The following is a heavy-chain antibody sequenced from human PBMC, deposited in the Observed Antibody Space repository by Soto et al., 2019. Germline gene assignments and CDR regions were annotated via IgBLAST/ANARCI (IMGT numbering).Heavy chain of an antibody. CDR3: ARELYSCGGDCPYYMDY. V-gene: IGHV1-46*01. J-gene: IGHJ4*02. Sequence: ASVKVSCKTSGYPFTDYFIHWVRQAPGQGLEWMGIISLYHHSTSYTQKFQGRLTVTADTSTTTVYMDLTSLTSEDSAVYWCARELYSCGGDCPYYMDYWGQGTLVTVSS. CDR2: ISLYHHST. CDR1: GYPFTDYF. D-gene: IGHD2-21*02.